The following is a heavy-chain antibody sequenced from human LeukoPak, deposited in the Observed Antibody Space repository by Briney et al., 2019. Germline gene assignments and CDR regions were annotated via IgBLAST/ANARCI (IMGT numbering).Heavy chain of an antibody. CDR1: GLTFSNYW. CDR2: IDEYGSEE. J-gene: IGHJ4*02. CDR3: ASGLQAIWYY. Sequence: GGSLRLSCAASGLTFSNYWMTWVPQAPGKGLEWVANIDEYGSEEHYVDSVKRRFTISRDHAKHSVYLQMNSLRAEHTAVYYCASGLQAIWYYWGQGTPATVSS. D-gene: IGHD3-16*01. V-gene: IGHV3-7*01.